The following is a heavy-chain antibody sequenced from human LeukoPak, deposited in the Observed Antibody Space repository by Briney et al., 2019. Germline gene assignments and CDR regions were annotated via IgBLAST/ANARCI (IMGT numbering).Heavy chain of an antibody. V-gene: IGHV4-59*01. Sequence: SETLSLTCTVSGVSISSYYWSWLRQPPGKGLEGSGYIYYSGSTHYNPSLKTRVTISVDTSKNQFSLKLSSVTAADTAVYYCASSGYSYGSLAFDIWGQGTMVTVSS. CDR2: IYYSGST. J-gene: IGHJ3*02. D-gene: IGHD5-18*01. CDR3: ASSGYSYGSLAFDI. CDR1: GVSISSYY.